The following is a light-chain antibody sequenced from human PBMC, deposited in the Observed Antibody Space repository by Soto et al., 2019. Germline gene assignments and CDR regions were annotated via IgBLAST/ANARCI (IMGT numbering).Light chain of an antibody. CDR1: QSINGW. J-gene: IGKJ1*01. Sequence: DIQMTQSPSTLSASVGDRVTVTCRASQSINGWLAWYQQKPGKAPKLLIYDASSLHSGVPSRFSGSGSETEFTLTITSLQPDDFATYYCQQYNSYSVTFGQGTKVDIK. V-gene: IGKV1-5*01. CDR3: QQYNSYSVT. CDR2: DAS.